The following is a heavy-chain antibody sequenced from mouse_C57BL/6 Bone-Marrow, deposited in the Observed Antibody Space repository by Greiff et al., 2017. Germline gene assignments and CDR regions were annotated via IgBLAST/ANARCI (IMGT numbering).Heavy chain of an antibody. CDR1: GFTFSDSG. Sequence: EVMLVESGGGLVKPGGSLKLSCAASGFTFSDSGMHWVRQAPEKGLEWVAYISSGSSTIYYADTVKGRFTISRDNAKNTLFLQMTRLRSEDTAMYYCARKRLRRTGFAYWGQGTLVTVSA. V-gene: IGHV5-17*01. CDR3: ARKRLRRTGFAY. CDR2: ISSGSSTI. J-gene: IGHJ3*01. D-gene: IGHD2-4*01.